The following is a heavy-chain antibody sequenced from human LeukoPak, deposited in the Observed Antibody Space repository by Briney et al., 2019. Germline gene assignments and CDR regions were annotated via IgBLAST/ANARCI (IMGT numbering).Heavy chain of an antibody. V-gene: IGHV3-7*01. Sequence: GGSLRLSCAASGFAFSDFWMSWVRQAPGNGLEWVANIRHDGNAKNYVPSVRGRFTISRDNAKNSLYLQMNSLTVEDTAVYYCATSHDSAGNDWGQGTLVTVSS. CDR3: ATSHDSAGND. J-gene: IGHJ4*02. D-gene: IGHD2-15*01. CDR2: IRHDGNAK. CDR1: GFAFSDFW.